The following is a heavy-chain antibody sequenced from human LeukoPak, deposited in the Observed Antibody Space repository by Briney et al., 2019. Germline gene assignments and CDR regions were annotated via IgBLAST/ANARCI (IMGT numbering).Heavy chain of an antibody. CDR2: IYYSGST. CDR3: ARWSYQLPDYWYFDL. V-gene: IGHV4-39*01. J-gene: IGHJ2*01. Sequence: PSETLSLTCTVSGGSISSSSYYWGWIRQPPGKGLEWIGSIYYSGSTYYNPSLKSRVTISVDTSKNRFSLKLSSVTAADTAVYYCARWSYQLPDYWYFDLWGRGTLVTVSS. D-gene: IGHD2-2*01. CDR1: GGSISSSSYY.